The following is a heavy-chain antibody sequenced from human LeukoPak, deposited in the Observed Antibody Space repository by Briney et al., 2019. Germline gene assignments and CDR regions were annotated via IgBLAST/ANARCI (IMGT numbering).Heavy chain of an antibody. V-gene: IGHV1-2*02. CDR2: INPNSGGT. CDR3: ARDARGYSGYAFDY. Sequence: GASVKVSCKASGYTFTSYYMHWVRQAPGQGLEWMGWINPNSGGTNYAQKFQGRGTMTRDTSISTAYMELSRLRSDDTAVYYCARDARGYSGYAFDYWGQGTLVTVSS. D-gene: IGHD5-12*01. CDR1: GYTFTSYY. J-gene: IGHJ4*02.